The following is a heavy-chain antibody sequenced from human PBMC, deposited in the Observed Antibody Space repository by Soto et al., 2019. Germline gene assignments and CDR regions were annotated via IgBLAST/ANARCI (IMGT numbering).Heavy chain of an antibody. V-gene: IGHV4-31*03. D-gene: IGHD6-13*01. CDR1: RSSNSSGAYY. CDR2: ICYSGSA. CDR3: ACISSRWLTYEYYYYGMHV. Sequence: SETLSLNSTVSRSSNSSGAYYRSWIRQNPGKGLEWIGYICYSGSAYCNRSLKSRVTISVXTSKNQVSLKLSSVTAAETAVYYCACISSRWLTYEYYYYGMHVGGQGATVTVSS. J-gene: IGHJ6*02.